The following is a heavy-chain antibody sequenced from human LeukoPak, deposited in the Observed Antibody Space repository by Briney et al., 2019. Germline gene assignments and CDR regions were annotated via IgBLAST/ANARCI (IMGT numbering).Heavy chain of an antibody. CDR1: GYTFTSYD. Sequence: ASVKVSCKASGYTFTSYDINWVRQATGQGLEWMGWMNPNSGNTGYAQKFQGRVTITRNTSISTAYMELSSLRSEDTAVYYCATPIVGGAYHAFDIWGQGTMVTVSS. CDR2: MNPNSGNT. D-gene: IGHD1-26*01. J-gene: IGHJ3*02. CDR3: ATPIVGGAYHAFDI. V-gene: IGHV1-8*03.